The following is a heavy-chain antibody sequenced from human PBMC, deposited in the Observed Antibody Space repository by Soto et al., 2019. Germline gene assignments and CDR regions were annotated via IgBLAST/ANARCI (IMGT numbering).Heavy chain of an antibody. CDR3: ARTSAAGKYYYGMDV. V-gene: IGHV5-51*01. J-gene: IGHJ6*02. D-gene: IGHD6-13*01. CDR1: GYGFTSYW. Sequence: GESLKISCKGSGYGFTSYWIGWVRQMPGKGLEWMGIIYPGDSDTRYSPSFQGQVTISADKSSSTAYLQWSSLKASDTAMYYCARTSAAGKYYYGMDVWGQGTTVTVSS. CDR2: IYPGDSDT.